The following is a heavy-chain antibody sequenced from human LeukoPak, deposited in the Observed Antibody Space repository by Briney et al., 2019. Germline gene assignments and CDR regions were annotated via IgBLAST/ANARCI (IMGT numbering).Heavy chain of an antibody. D-gene: IGHD3-10*01. CDR3: ATHSSGYDSGNDAFDI. CDR1: GGSISSGDYY. V-gene: IGHV4-30-4*08. CDR2: IYYSGST. J-gene: IGHJ3*02. Sequence: SQTLSLTCTVSGGSISSGDYYWSWIRQPLGKGLEWIGYIYYSGSTYYNPSLKSRVTISVDTSKNRFSLKLSSVTAADTAVYYCATHSSGYDSGNDAFDIWGQGTMVTVSS.